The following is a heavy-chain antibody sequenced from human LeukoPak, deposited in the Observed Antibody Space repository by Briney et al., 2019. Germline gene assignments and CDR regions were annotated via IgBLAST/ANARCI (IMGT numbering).Heavy chain of an antibody. J-gene: IGHJ4*02. V-gene: IGHV3-48*04. D-gene: IGHD3-10*01. CDR1: GFTLSSYS. Sequence: GGSLRLSCAASGFTLSSYSMNWVRQAPGKGLEWVSYISSSSSTIYYADSVKGRFTISRDNAKNSLYLQMNSLRAEDTAVYYCARGGAFGETYFDYWGQGTLVTVSS. CDR2: ISSSSSTI. CDR3: ARGGAFGETYFDY.